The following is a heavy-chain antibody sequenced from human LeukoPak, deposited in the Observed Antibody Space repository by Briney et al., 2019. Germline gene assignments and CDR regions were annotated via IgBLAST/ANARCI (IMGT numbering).Heavy chain of an antibody. J-gene: IGHJ4*02. Sequence: GASVKVSCKASGYTFTGYYMHWVRQAPGQGLEWMGRINPNSGGTNYAQKFQGRVTMTRDTSISTAYMELSRPRSDDTAVYYCARPWEWELHVFDYWGQGTLATVSS. V-gene: IGHV1-2*06. CDR3: ARPWEWELHVFDY. CDR2: INPNSGGT. CDR1: GYTFTGYY. D-gene: IGHD1-26*01.